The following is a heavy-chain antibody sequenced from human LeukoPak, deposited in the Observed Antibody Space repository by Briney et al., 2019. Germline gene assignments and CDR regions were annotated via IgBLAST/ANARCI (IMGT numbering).Heavy chain of an antibody. D-gene: IGHD3-3*01. CDR3: ARQGYDFWSGYYTRASDI. J-gene: IGHJ3*02. CDR2: IYYSGST. Sequence: SETLSLTCTVSGGSISSYYWSWIRQPPGKGLEWIGYIYYSGSTNYNPSLKSRVTISVDTSKNQFSLKLSSVTAADTAVYYCARQGYDFWSGYYTRASDIWGQGTMVTVSS. V-gene: IGHV4-59*08. CDR1: GGSISSYY.